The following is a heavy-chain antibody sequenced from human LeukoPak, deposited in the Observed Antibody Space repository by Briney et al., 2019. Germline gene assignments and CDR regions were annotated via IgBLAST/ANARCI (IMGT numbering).Heavy chain of an antibody. CDR2: IYHSGST. J-gene: IGHJ4*02. CDR3: AIWSGYFFDY. V-gene: IGHV4-38-2*02. CDR1: GYSISSGYY. Sequence: SETLSLTCTVSGYSISSGYYWGWIRQPPGKGLEWIGSIYHSGSTYYNPSLKSRVTMSVDTSKNQFSLKLSSVTAADTAVYYCAIWSGYFFDYWGQGTLVTVSS. D-gene: IGHD3-3*01.